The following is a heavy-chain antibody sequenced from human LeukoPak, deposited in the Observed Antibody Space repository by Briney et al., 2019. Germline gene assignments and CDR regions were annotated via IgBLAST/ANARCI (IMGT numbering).Heavy chain of an antibody. CDR2: IYYSGST. D-gene: IGHD1-26*01. CDR1: GGSISSSTDN. CDR3: ARDRKVGALDY. J-gene: IGHJ4*02. Sequence: PSETLSLTCTVSGGSISSSTDNWGWIRQPPGKGLEWIGSIYYSGSTYYNPSLKSRVTISVDTSKNQFSLKLSSVTAADTAVYYCARDRKVGALDYWGQGTLVTVSS. V-gene: IGHV4-39*07.